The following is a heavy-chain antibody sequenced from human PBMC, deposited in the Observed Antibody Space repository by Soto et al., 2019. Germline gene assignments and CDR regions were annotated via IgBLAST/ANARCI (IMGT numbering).Heavy chain of an antibody. CDR3: SRHQEGRSMVFYGMDV. Sequence: PGGSLRLSCAASGSTLSGSDIHWVRQASGKGLEWVGRIRTKSNNFATSYAESVRGRFTISRDDSDNTASLQMSSLKTEDTAIYYCSRHQEGRSMVFYGMDVWGQGTTVTVSS. CDR2: IRTKSNNFAT. J-gene: IGHJ6*02. V-gene: IGHV3-73*01. CDR1: GSTLSGSD. D-gene: IGHD3-10*01.